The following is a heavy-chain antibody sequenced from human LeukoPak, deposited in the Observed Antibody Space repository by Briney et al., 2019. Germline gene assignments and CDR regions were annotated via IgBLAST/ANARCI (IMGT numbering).Heavy chain of an antibody. CDR1: GGSISSFY. Sequence: SETLSLTCTVSGGSISSFYWSWIRQPPGKGLEWIGYIYYSGSTNYNPSLKSRITISVDTSKNQFSLKLSSVTAADTAVYYCARYSGSYPHDAFDIWGQGTMVTVSS. V-gene: IGHV4-59*01. CDR2: IYYSGST. D-gene: IGHD1-26*01. CDR3: ARYSGSYPHDAFDI. J-gene: IGHJ3*02.